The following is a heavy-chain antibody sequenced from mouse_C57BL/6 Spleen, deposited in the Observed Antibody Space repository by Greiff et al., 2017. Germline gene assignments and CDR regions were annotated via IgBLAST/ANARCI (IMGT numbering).Heavy chain of an antibody. D-gene: IGHD2-4*01. J-gene: IGHJ4*01. CDR3: AREGDYDSMDY. CDR1: GYSITSGYY. Sequence: EVQLVESGPGLVKPSQSLSLTCSVTGYSITSGYYWNWIRQFPGNKLEWMGYISYDGSNNYNPSLKNRIAITRDPSKNQFFLKLKSVTTEDTATYYCAREGDYDSMDYWGQGTSVTVSS. V-gene: IGHV3-6*01. CDR2: ISYDGSN.